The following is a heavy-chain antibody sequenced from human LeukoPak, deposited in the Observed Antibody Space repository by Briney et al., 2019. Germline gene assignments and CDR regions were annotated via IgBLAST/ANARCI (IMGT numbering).Heavy chain of an antibody. CDR3: ARVTDSSSWYSDNWFDP. Sequence: ASVKVSCKASGYTFTSYGISWVRQAPGQGLEWMGWISAYNGNTNYAQKLQGRATMTTDTSTSTAYMELRSLRSDDTAVYYCARVTDSSSWYSDNWFDPWGQGTLVTVSS. V-gene: IGHV1-18*01. CDR1: GYTFTSYG. D-gene: IGHD6-13*01. CDR2: ISAYNGNT. J-gene: IGHJ5*02.